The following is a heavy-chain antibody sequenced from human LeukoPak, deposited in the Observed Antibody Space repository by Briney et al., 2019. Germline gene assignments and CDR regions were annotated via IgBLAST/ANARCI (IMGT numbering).Heavy chain of an antibody. J-gene: IGHJ4*02. D-gene: IGHD3-10*01. Sequence: HPGGSLRLSCAASGFTFSSYWMSWVRQAPGKGLEWVANIKQDGSEKYYVDSVKGRFTISRDNAKNSLYLQMNSLRAEDTAVYYCARDGLPSQSGALTMVPFDYWGQGTLVTVSS. CDR3: ARDGLPSQSGALTMVPFDY. CDR1: GFTFSSYW. V-gene: IGHV3-7*03. CDR2: IKQDGSEK.